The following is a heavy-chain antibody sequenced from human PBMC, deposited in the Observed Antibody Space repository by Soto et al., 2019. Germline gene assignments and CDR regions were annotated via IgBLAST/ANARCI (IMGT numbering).Heavy chain of an antibody. CDR2: INSTTNYI. Sequence: LRLSCAASGFTFTRYSMNWVRQAPGKGLEWVSSINSTTNYIYYADSMKGRFTVSRDNAKNSVYLEMNSLSAEDTAVYYCARESEDLTSNFDYWGQGTLVTVSS. CDR3: ARESEDLTSNFDY. J-gene: IGHJ4*02. V-gene: IGHV3-21*01. CDR1: GFTFTRYS.